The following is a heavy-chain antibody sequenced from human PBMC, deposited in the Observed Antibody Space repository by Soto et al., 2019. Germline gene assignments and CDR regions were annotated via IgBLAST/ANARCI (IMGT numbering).Heavy chain of an antibody. D-gene: IGHD5-12*01. Sequence: ASVKVSCKASGYSFTSFAIHWVRQAPGQRLEWMGWINAGNGNRKYSQNLQGRVTITSDTSASTAYMELSSLRSEDTAVYYCARGISGYDPIDYWGQGTLVTVSS. J-gene: IGHJ4*02. CDR2: INAGNGNR. V-gene: IGHV1-3*01. CDR3: ARGISGYDPIDY. CDR1: GYSFTSFA.